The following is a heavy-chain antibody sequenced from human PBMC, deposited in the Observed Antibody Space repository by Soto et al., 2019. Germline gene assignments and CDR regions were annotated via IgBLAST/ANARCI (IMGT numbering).Heavy chain of an antibody. J-gene: IGHJ6*02. Sequence: EVQLLESGGGLVQPGGSLRLSCAASGFTFSSYALNWVRQAPGKGLEWVSAISGSGGSTYYADSVKGRFTISRDNSKNTLYLQMNSLRAEDTAVYYCARVGGSSGVYYYGMDVWGQGTTVTVSS. CDR3: ARVGGSSGVYYYGMDV. CDR1: GFTFSSYA. CDR2: ISGSGGST. D-gene: IGHD6-6*01. V-gene: IGHV3-23*01.